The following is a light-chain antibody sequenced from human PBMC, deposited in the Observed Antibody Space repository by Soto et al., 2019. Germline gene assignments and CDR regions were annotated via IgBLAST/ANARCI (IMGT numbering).Light chain of an antibody. V-gene: IGLV2-14*01. Sequence: YVLTQPASVSGSPGQSITISCNGASSDVGLYDFVSWYQQHPGKAPKLLIYEVTYRPSGVSSRFSGSKSGNTASLTISGLQAEDEADYYCSSYTRFSTYVFGTGTKVTVL. CDR2: EVT. CDR3: SSYTRFSTYV. CDR1: SSDVGLYDF. J-gene: IGLJ1*01.